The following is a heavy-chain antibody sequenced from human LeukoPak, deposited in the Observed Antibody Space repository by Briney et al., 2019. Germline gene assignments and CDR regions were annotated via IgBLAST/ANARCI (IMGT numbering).Heavy chain of an antibody. D-gene: IGHD2-15*01. V-gene: IGHV6-1*01. CDR1: GDSVSSNSAA. Sequence: SQTLSLTRAISGDSVSSNSAAWNWIRQSPSRGLEWLGRTYYRSKWYNDYAVSVKSRITINPDTSKNQFSLQLSSVTPEDTAVYYCARVVGYCSGGSCYDNWFDPWGQGTLVTVSS. CDR3: ARVVGYCSGGSCYDNWFDP. J-gene: IGHJ5*02. CDR2: TYYRSKWYN.